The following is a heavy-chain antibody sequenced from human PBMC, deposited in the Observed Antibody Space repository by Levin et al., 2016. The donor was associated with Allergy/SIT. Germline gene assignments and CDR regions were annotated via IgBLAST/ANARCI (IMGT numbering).Heavy chain of an antibody. Sequence: WIRQPPGKGLEWIGSIYYSGSTYYNPSLKSRVTISVDTSKNQFSLKLSSVTAADTAVYYCARQDIAAAGTGKARHPYYGMDVWGQGTTVTVSS. V-gene: IGHV4-39*01. CDR3: ARQDIAAAGTGKARHPYYGMDV. J-gene: IGHJ6*02. CDR2: IYYSGST. D-gene: IGHD6-13*01.